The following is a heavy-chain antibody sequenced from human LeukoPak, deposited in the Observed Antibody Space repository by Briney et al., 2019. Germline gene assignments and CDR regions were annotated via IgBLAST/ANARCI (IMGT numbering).Heavy chain of an antibody. CDR3: TSGDNYYYYGMDV. J-gene: IGHJ6*02. CDR2: INSDGSNT. V-gene: IGHV3-74*01. CDR1: GFTFRSYW. Sequence: GGSLRLSCAASGFTFRSYWMHWVRQAPGKGLVWVSRINSDGSNTSYADSVKGRFTISRDNAKNSLYLQMNSLRAGDTAVYYCTSGDNYYYYGMDVWGQGTTVTVSS.